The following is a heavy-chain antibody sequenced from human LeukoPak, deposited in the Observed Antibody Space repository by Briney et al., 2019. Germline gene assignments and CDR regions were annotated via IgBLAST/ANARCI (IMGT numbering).Heavy chain of an antibody. CDR3: AMKLGTYYFDY. D-gene: IGHD7-27*01. CDR1: GYTFTTYG. Sequence: AAVQVSRKASGYTFTTYGISWARQAPGQGLEWVGWISPYNGNTKYAQKFQGRVTMTTDTSTSTASMELRSLRSDDTAVYYCAMKLGTYYFDYWGQGTLVTVSS. CDR2: ISPYNGNT. V-gene: IGHV1-18*01. J-gene: IGHJ4*02.